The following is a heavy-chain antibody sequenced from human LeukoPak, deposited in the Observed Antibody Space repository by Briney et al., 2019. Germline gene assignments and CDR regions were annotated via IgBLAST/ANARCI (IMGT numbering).Heavy chain of an antibody. CDR1: GGSISSGGYY. Sequence: NPSETLSLTCTVSGGSISSGGYYWSWIRQHPGKGLEWIGYIYYSGSTNYNPSLKSRVTISVDTSKNQFSLKLSSVTAADTAVYYCARHLGDSSGYWAVGAFDIWGQGTMVTVSS. D-gene: IGHD3-22*01. CDR3: ARHLGDSSGYWAVGAFDI. CDR2: IYYSGST. J-gene: IGHJ3*02. V-gene: IGHV4-61*08.